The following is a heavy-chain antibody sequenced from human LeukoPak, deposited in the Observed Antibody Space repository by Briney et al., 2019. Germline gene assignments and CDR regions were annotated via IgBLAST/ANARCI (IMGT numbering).Heavy chain of an antibody. V-gene: IGHV1-58*01. CDR2: IVVGSDNT. CDR3: AAPYSSTWFDY. Sequence: GASVKVSCKASGFTFTSRSAVQWVRQARGRRLEWIGWIVVGSDNTNYAQKFQERVTITRNMSTSTAYMELSSLRSEDTAVYYCAAPYSSTWFDYWGQGTLVTVSS. D-gene: IGHD6-13*01. J-gene: IGHJ4*02. CDR1: GFTFTSRSA.